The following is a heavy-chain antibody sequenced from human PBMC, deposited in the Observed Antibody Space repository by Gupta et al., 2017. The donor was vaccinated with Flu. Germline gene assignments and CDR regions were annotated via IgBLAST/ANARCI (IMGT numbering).Heavy chain of an antibody. CDR3: TTAADDGVDY. J-gene: IGHJ4*02. D-gene: IGHD4/OR15-4a*01. V-gene: IGHV3-15*01. CDR2: IKSKSNGGTS. Sequence: EVQLVESGGGLVKPGGSLRLSCAASGFTINNAWMTWVRQAPGEGLEWIGLIKSKSNGGTSDYAAPVKGRFTISRDDSKNTLYLQMNGLKIEDTAVYYCTTAADDGVDYWGQGTLVTVSS. CDR1: GFTINNAW.